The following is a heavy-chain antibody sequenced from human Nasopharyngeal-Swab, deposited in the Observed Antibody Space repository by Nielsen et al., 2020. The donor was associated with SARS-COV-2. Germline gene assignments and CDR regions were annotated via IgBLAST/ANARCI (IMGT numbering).Heavy chain of an antibody. CDR2: IYSGGST. CDR1: GFTVSSNY. V-gene: IGHV3-66*01. Sequence: GGSLRLSCAASGFTVSSNYMSWVRQAPGKGLEWVSVIYSGGSTYSADSVKGRFTISRNNSKNTLYLQMNSLRAEDTAVYYCARESSDGGLTNGFDYWGQGTLVTVSS. CDR3: ARESSDGGLTNGFDY. D-gene: IGHD5-24*01. J-gene: IGHJ4*02.